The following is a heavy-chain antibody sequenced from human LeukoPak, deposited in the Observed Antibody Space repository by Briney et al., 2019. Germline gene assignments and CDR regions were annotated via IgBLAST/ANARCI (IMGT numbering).Heavy chain of an antibody. V-gene: IGHV1-2*06. CDR2: INPNSGGT. CDR1: GYTFTGYY. CDR3: ARNPRIHYGMDV. J-gene: IGHJ6*02. Sequence: ASVKVSCKASGYTFTGYYMHWVRQAPGEGLEWMGRINPNSGGTNYAQKFQGRVTMTRDTSISTAYMELSRPRSDDTAVYYCARNPRIHYGMDVWGQGTTVTVSS.